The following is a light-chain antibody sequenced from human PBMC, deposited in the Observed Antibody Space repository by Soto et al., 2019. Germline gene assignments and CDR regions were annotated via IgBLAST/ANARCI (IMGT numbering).Light chain of an antibody. CDR2: YDS. CDR3: QVWDSSSDHPV. V-gene: IGLV3-21*04. CDR1: NIGSKS. Sequence: SYELTQPPSVSVAPGKTARITCGGNNIGSKSVHWYQHKPGQAPVLVIYYDSDRPSGIPERFSGSNSGNTATLTISRVAAGDEADYYCQVWDSSSDHPVFGGGTKLTVL. J-gene: IGLJ2*01.